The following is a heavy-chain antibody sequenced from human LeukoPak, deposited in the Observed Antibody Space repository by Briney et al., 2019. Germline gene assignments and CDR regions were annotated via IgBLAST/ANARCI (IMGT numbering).Heavy chain of an antibody. CDR1: GFTFSDYY. Sequence: PGGSLRLSCAASGFTFSDYYMSWIRQAPGKGLEWVSYISSGSTIYYADSVKGRFTISRDNAKNSLYLRMNSLRAEDTAVYYCARAAINYYDSSGPIDYWGQGTLVTVSS. CDR3: ARAAINYYDSSGPIDY. J-gene: IGHJ4*02. D-gene: IGHD3-22*01. CDR2: ISSGSTI. V-gene: IGHV3-11*01.